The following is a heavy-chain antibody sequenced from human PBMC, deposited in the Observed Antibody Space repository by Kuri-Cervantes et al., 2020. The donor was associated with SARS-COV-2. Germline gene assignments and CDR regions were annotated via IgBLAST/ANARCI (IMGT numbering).Heavy chain of an antibody. J-gene: IGHJ4*02. V-gene: IGHV1-2*02. CDR3: ARDPADYGGRKHDY. CDR2: INPNSGGT. Sequence: ASVKVSCKASGYTFTSYYMHWVRQAPGQGLEWMGWINPNSGGTNYAQKLQGRVTMTTDTSTSTAYMELRSLRSDDTAVYYCARDPADYGGRKHDYWGQGTLVTVSS. CDR1: GYTFTSYY. D-gene: IGHD4-23*01.